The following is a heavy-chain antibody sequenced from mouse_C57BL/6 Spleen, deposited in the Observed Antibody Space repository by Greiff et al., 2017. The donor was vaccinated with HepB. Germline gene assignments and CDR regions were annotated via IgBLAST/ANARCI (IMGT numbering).Heavy chain of an antibody. J-gene: IGHJ2*01. CDR1: GYTFTNYW. CDR2: IYPGGGYT. V-gene: IGHV1-63*01. CDR3: ARWGTTVSPYFDY. Sequence: VQLQQSGAELVRPGTSVKMSCKASGYTFTNYWIGWAKQRPGHGLEWIGDIYPGGGYTNYNEKFKGKATLTADKSSSTAYMQFSSLTSEDSAIYYCARWGTTVSPYFDYWGQGTTLTVSS. D-gene: IGHD1-1*01.